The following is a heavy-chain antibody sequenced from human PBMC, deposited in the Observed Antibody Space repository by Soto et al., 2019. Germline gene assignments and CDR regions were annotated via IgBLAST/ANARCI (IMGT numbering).Heavy chain of an antibody. CDR3: ARRDMLTGYVYFDY. Sequence: PGESLKISCQASGYTFTKYWVGWVRQMPGKGLEWMGIIYPDDSDTRYSPSFQGHVTISADKSISTAYLQWSSLKAPDSATYYCARRDMLTGYVYFDYWGQGTQVTVSS. J-gene: IGHJ4*02. CDR1: GYTFTKYW. CDR2: IYPDDSDT. D-gene: IGHD3-9*01. V-gene: IGHV5-51*01.